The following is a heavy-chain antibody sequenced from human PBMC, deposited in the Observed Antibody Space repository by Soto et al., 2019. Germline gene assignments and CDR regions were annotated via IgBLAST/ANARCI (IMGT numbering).Heavy chain of an antibody. Sequence: GSVKGRFTISRENAKNSLYLQMNSLRAGDTAVYYCVSSSGWGRVHWGQGTLVTVSS. CDR3: VSSSGWGRVH. D-gene: IGHD6-19*01. V-gene: IGHV3-13*01. J-gene: IGHJ4*02.